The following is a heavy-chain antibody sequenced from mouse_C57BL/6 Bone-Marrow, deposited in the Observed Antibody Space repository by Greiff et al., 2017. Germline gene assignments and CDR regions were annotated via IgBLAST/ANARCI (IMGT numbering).Heavy chain of an antibody. Sequence: EVMLVESGEGLVKPGGSLKLSCAASGFTFSSYAMSWVRQTPEKRLEWVAYISSGGDYLYYADTVKGRFTISRDNAKNNLYLQMSHLKSEDTAMYYCARGSPTMSTTYFDYWGQGTTLTVSS. CDR2: ISSGGDYL. D-gene: IGHD2-4*01. CDR3: ARGSPTMSTTYFDY. J-gene: IGHJ2*01. CDR1: GFTFSSYA. V-gene: IGHV5S21*01.